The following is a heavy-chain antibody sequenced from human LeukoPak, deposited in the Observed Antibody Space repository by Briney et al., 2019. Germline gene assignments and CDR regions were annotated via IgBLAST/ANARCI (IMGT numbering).Heavy chain of an antibody. CDR3: ARHSVGSSSGWYVFDY. V-gene: IGHV4-39*01. CDR2: IYYSGST. CDR1: GGSISSSSYY. Sequence: SETLSLTCTVSGGSISSSSYYWGWIRQPPGKGLEWIGSIYYSGSTYYNPSLKSRVTISVDTSKSQFSLKLSSVTAADTAVYYCARHSVGSSSGWYVFDYWGQGTLVTVSS. J-gene: IGHJ4*02. D-gene: IGHD6-19*01.